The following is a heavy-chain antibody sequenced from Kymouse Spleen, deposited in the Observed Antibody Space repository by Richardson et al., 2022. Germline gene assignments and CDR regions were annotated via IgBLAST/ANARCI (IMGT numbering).Heavy chain of an antibody. D-gene: IGHD1-1*01,IGHD1-20*01. V-gene: IGHV4-39*01. J-gene: IGHJ4*02. CDR3: ARPAYWNVSFDY. Sequence: QLQLQESGPGLVKPSETLSLTCTVSGGSISSSSYYWGWIRQPPGKGLEWIGSIYYSGSTYYNPSLKSRVTISVDTSKNQFSLKLSSVTAADTAVYYCARPAYWNVSFDYWGQGTLVTVSS. CDR1: GGSISSSSYY. CDR2: IYYSGST.